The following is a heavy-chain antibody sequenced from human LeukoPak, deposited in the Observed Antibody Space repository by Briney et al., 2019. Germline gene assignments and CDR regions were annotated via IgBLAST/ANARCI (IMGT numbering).Heavy chain of an antibody. CDR3: TRVSWRGEIY. Sequence: PGGSLRLSCAASGFTFSSYEMNWVRQPPGKGLEWVSSINRGGSPIYYADSVKGRFTTSRDNAKKSLFLQMNSLRAEDTAVYYCTRVSWRGEIYWGQGTLVSVSS. D-gene: IGHD3-3*01. CDR1: GFTFSSYE. CDR2: INRGGSPI. V-gene: IGHV3-48*03. J-gene: IGHJ4*02.